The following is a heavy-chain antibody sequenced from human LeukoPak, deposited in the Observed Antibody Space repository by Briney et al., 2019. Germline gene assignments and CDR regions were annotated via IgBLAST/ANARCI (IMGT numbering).Heavy chain of an antibody. CDR1: GYTFTSYD. CDR2: MNPNSGNT. D-gene: IGHD2-21*01. CDR3: ARGREQLAQFVVIAYYMDV. V-gene: IGHV1-8*03. Sequence: GASVKVSCKASGYTFTSYDINWVRQATGQGLEWMGWMNPNSGNTGYAQKFQGRVTITRNTSISTAYMELSSLRSEDTAVYCCARGREQLAQFVVIAYYMDVWGKGTTVTVSS. J-gene: IGHJ6*03.